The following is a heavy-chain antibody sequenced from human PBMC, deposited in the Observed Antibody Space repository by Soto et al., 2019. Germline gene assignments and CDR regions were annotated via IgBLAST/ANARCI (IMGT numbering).Heavy chain of an antibody. Sequence: QVQLVQSGAEVKKPGASVKVSCKASSYTFTTYGISWVRQAPGQGLEWVGWISAYSGNTKYAQKLQGRVTVTTDTSTSTAYMEVRSLRSDATAVYYCARGRYGDYWGQGTLVTTSS. J-gene: IGHJ4*02. V-gene: IGHV1-18*01. CDR3: ARGRYGDY. CDR2: ISAYSGNT. CDR1: SYTFTTYG. D-gene: IGHD4-17*01.